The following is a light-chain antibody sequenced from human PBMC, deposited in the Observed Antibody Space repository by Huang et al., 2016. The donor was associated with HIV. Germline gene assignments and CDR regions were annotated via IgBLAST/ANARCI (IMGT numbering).Light chain of an antibody. CDR3: QQYETSPYT. V-gene: IGKV3D-20*01. J-gene: IGKJ2*01. Sequence: EVVLTQSPATLSLSPGEGVTLSCETSQTVGNNYLSWYQQKPGLEPRLLIYDTSNRATGIPSRFSGSGSGTNFSLGISRLAPEDFAVYYCQQYETSPYTFGQGT. CDR2: DTS. CDR1: QTVGNNY.